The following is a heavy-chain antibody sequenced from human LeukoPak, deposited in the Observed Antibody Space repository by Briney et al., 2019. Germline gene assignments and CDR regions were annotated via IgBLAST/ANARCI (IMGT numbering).Heavy chain of an antibody. Sequence: GMSLRLSCAASGFTFSSYAMHWVRQAPGKGLEWVAIISFDGSIKYQADSVKGRFTISRDGSKNTLYLQMNSLRAEDTAVYYCARDRSANSRVYYFDYWGQGTLVTVSS. D-gene: IGHD4/OR15-4a*01. J-gene: IGHJ4*02. CDR2: ISFDGSIK. CDR3: ARDRSANSRVYYFDY. V-gene: IGHV3-30-3*01. CDR1: GFTFSSYA.